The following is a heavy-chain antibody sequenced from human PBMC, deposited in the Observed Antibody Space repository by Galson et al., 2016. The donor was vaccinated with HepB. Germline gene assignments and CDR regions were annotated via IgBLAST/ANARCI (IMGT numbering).Heavy chain of an antibody. CDR2: IRGDGIVS. CDR1: GFTFNAHW. Sequence: SLRLSCAASGFTFNAHWMNWVRQAPGEGLEWVANIRGDGIVSYYAESVRGRFTSSSYNAKNSLYLQMNGLRGDETAVYYCSREMTGSYFDWGQGTLVTVSS. D-gene: IGHD3-10*01. CDR3: SREMTGSYFD. V-gene: IGHV3-7*01. J-gene: IGHJ4*02.